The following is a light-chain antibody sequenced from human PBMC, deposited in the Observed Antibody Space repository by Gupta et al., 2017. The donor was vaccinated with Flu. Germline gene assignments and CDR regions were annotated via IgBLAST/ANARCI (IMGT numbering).Light chain of an antibody. CDR2: SND. CDR1: SSNIGRNT. J-gene: IGLJ1*01. CDR3: AAWDDSLNGHV. Sequence: QSVLRQPPSASGTPGQRVTIPCSGSSSNIGRNTANWYQQFPGTAPKLLMYSNDHRPSGVPDRFSGSKSGTSASLAISGLQSEDEADYYCAAWDDSLNGHVFGPGTRVTVL. V-gene: IGLV1-44*01.